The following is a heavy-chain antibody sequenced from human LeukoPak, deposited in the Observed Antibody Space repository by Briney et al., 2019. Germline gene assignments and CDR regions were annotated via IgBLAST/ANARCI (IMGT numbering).Heavy chain of an antibody. CDR1: GGSISGYF. CDR3: ARGNIAAAGTGFDY. D-gene: IGHD6-13*01. V-gene: IGHV4-4*07. J-gene: IGHJ4*02. Sequence: PSETLSLTCTVSGGSISGYFWNWIRQPAGKGLEWIGRIYISGSTNYNPSLKSRVTLSIDTSKNQFSLKLSSVTAADTAVDCCARGNIAAAGTGFDYWGQGTLVSVFS. CDR2: IYISGST.